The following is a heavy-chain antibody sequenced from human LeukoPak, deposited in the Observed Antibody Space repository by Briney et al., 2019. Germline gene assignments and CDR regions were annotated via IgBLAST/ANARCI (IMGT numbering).Heavy chain of an antibody. V-gene: IGHV1-3*01. CDR1: GYTFTSYA. J-gene: IGHJ3*02. Sequence: ASVKVSCKASGYTFTSYAMHWVRQAPGQRLEWMGWINAGNGNTKYSQEFQGRVTITRDTSASTAYMELSSLRSEDTAVYYCAGTIGYSSGWSHAAFDIWGQGTMVTVSS. D-gene: IGHD6-19*01. CDR2: INAGNGNT. CDR3: AGTIGYSSGWSHAAFDI.